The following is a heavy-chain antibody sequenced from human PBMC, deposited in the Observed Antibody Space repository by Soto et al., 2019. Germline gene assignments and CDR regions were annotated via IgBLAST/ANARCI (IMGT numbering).Heavy chain of an antibody. D-gene: IGHD3-10*01. CDR3: AREEYYGSGWYYYGMDV. CDR1: GFTFSSYS. V-gene: IGHV3-21*01. CDR2: ISSSSSYI. J-gene: IGHJ6*02. Sequence: GSLRLSCAASGFTFSSYSMNWVRQAPGKGLEWVSSISSSSSYIYYADSVKGRFTISRDNAKNSLYLQMNSLRAEDTAVYYCAREEYYGSGWYYYGMDVWGQGTTVTVSS.